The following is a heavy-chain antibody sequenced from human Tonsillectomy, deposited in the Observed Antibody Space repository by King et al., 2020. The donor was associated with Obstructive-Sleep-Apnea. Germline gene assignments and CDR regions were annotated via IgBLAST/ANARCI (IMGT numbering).Heavy chain of an antibody. V-gene: IGHV3-48*01. Sequence: VQLVESGGGLVQPGGSLRLSCAASGFTFSSYSMNWVRQAPGKGLEWVSYISSSSSTIYYADSVKGRFTISRDNAKNSLYLQMNSLRAAATAVYYCARELWFEELFVLTWFDPCGQGPLVTVSS. D-gene: IGHD3-10*01. CDR2: ISSSSSTI. CDR1: GFTFSSYS. J-gene: IGHJ5*02. CDR3: ARELWFEELFVLTWFDP.